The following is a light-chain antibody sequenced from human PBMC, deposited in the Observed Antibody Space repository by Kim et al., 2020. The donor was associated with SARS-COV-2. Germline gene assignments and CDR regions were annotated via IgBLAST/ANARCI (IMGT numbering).Light chain of an antibody. CDR2: DND. Sequence: GQKVTISCSGSSSNIADNHVACYQQVPGTAPNLLIYDNDKRPSGISDRFSGSKSGTSATLGITGLQTGDEADYHCGTWDNSLSAVVFGGGTQLTVL. CDR3: GTWDNSLSAVV. CDR1: SSNIADNH. V-gene: IGLV1-51*01. J-gene: IGLJ2*01.